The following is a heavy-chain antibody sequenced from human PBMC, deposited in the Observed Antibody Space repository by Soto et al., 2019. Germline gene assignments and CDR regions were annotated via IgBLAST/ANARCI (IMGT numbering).Heavy chain of an antibody. CDR2: IYYSGST. CDR1: GGSISSGGYY. Sequence: QVQLQESGPGLVKPSQTLSLTCSVSGGSISSGGYYWSWLRQHPGKGLEWIGYIYYSGSTSYNPSLKSRVTISVDTSKNQFSLKLSSVTAADTAVYYCARGYCSSTSCFDPWGQGTLVTVSS. V-gene: IGHV4-31*03. CDR3: ARGYCSSTSCFDP. J-gene: IGHJ5*02. D-gene: IGHD2-2*01.